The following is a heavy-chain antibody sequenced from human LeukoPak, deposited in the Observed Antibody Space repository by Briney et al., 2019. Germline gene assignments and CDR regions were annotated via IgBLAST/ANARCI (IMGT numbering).Heavy chain of an antibody. CDR1: GGSISSSSYY. D-gene: IGHD3-3*01. CDR3: AREPTIFGVVSNY. Sequence: PSETLSLTCTVSGGSISSSSYYWGWIRQPPGKGLEWIGSIYYSGSTYYNPSLKSRVTISVDTSKNQFSLKLSSVTAADTAVYYCAREPTIFGVVSNYWGQGTLVTVSS. CDR2: IYYSGST. J-gene: IGHJ4*02. V-gene: IGHV4-39*07.